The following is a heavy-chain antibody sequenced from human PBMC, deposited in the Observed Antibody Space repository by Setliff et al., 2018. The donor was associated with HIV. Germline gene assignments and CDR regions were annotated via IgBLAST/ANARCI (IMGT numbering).Heavy chain of an antibody. CDR3: ARVDRCSGGSCYLIDY. D-gene: IGHD2-15*01. CDR1: GYSITSGYY. CDR2: IHHSGST. Sequence: SETLSLTCTVSGYSITSGYYWGWIRQPPGKGLEWIGSIHHSGSTYYNPSLKSRVIISVDTSKNEVSLKVSSVTAADTAVYYCARVDRCSGGSCYLIDYWGQGTLVTVSS. J-gene: IGHJ4*02. V-gene: IGHV4-38-2*02.